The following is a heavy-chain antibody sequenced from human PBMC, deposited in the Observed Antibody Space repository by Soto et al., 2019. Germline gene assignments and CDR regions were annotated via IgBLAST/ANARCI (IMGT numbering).Heavy chain of an antibody. CDR3: AKTRIGNGDGRDY. D-gene: IGHD2-8*01. CDR2: ISGSGGST. V-gene: IGHV3-23*01. CDR1: GFTFSSYA. Sequence: EVQLLESGVGLVQPGGSLRLSCAASGFTFSSYAMSWVRQAPGKGLEWVSAISGSGGSTYYADSVKGRFTISRDNSKNTLYLQMNSLRAEDTAVYYCAKTRIGNGDGRDYWGQGTLVTVSS. J-gene: IGHJ4*02.